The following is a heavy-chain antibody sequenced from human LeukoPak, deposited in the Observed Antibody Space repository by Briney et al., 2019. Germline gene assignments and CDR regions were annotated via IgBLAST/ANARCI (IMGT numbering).Heavy chain of an antibody. CDR3: AKSDILTGYLPRYYYMDV. D-gene: IGHD3-9*01. CDR1: GGTFSSYA. CDR2: IIPIFGTA. J-gene: IGHJ6*03. V-gene: IGHV1-69*13. Sequence: GASVKVSCKASGGTFSSYAISWVRQAPGQGLEWMGGIIPIFGTANYAQKLQGRVTITADESTSTAYMELSSLRSEDTAVYYCAKSDILTGYLPRYYYMDVWGKGTTVTVSS.